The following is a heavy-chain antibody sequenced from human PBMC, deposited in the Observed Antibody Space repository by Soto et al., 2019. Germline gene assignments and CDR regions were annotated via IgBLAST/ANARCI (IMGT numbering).Heavy chain of an antibody. CDR1: GGTYSPYT. Sequence: QVRLVQAGAEVKKPGSSVKVSCKYSGGTYSPYTINWVRQAPAQVLEGMGRIIPFLGVTNYGLKFQARVTITADKATNTAYMELRGLRFEGKAVYYCASDWESSVSTWSFGGFWGRGTLVTVSS. V-gene: IGHV1-69*02. J-gene: IGHJ4*02. CDR2: IIPFLGVT. D-gene: IGHD3-16*01. CDR3: ASDWESSVSTWSFGGF.